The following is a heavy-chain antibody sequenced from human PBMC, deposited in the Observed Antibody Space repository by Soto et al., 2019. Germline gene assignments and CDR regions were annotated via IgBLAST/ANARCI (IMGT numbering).Heavy chain of an antibody. D-gene: IGHD6-13*01. CDR3: ARDIKQQLVPQYYYYYYGMDV. Sequence: GSLRLSCAASGFTFSSYSMNWVRQAPGKGLEWVSSISSSGSYIYYADSVKGRFTISRDNAKNSLYLQMNSLRAEDTAVYYCARDIKQQLVPQYYYYYYGMDVWGQGTTVTVSS. J-gene: IGHJ6*02. CDR1: GFTFSSYS. CDR2: ISSSGSYI. V-gene: IGHV3-21*01.